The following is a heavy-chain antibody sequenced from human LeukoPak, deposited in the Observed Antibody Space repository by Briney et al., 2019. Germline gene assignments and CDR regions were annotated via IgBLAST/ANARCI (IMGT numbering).Heavy chain of an antibody. CDR2: ISTSGSTV. J-gene: IGHJ4*02. D-gene: IGHD1-14*01. Sequence: GGSLRLSCAVSGFTFSSSEMNWVRQAPGKGLEWLSYISTSGSTVYYADSVKGRFTISRDNAKNSLYLQMNSLRANDTAVYYCARGNTGSEWGQGTLVSVSS. CDR3: ARGNTGSE. CDR1: GFTFSSSE. V-gene: IGHV3-48*03.